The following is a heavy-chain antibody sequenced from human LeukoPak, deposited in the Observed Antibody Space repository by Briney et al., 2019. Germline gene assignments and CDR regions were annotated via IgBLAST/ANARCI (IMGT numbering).Heavy chain of an antibody. CDR1: GASISSYY. V-gene: IGHV4-59*01. J-gene: IGHJ6*02. CDR3: ARAASSGTYYQGNYYYYYGVDV. D-gene: IGHD3-10*01. CDR2: IYHSGST. Sequence: PSETLSLTCTVSGASISSYYWTWIRQPPGKRLEWIGHIYHSGSTNYNPSLKSRVTISVDTSENQFSLRLSSVTAADTAVYYCARAASSGTYYQGNYYYYYGVDVWGQGTTVTVS.